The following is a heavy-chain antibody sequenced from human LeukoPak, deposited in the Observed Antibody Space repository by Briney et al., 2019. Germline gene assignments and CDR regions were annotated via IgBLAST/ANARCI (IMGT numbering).Heavy chain of an antibody. Sequence: SETLSLTCTVSGGSISSSSYYWGWIRQPPGKGLEWIGSIYYSGSTYYNPSLKSRVTISVDTSKNQFSLKLSSVTAADTAVYYCARGLYSSSWYHPNSPPGVLGYWGQGTLVTVSS. CDR3: ARGLYSSSWYHPNSPPGVLGY. J-gene: IGHJ4*02. V-gene: IGHV4-39*01. CDR1: GGSISSSSYY. CDR2: IYYSGST. D-gene: IGHD6-13*01.